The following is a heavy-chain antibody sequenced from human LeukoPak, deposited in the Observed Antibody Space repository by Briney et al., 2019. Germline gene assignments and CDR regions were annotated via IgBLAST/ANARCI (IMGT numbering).Heavy chain of an antibody. Sequence: SETLSLTCTVSGGSISSGSYYWSWIRQPAGKGLEWIGYIYYSGSTNYNPSLKSRVTISVDTSKNQSSLKLSSVTAADTAVYYCARARKAFDAFDIWGQGTMVTVSS. J-gene: IGHJ3*02. CDR1: GGSISSGSYY. CDR2: IYYSGST. V-gene: IGHV4-61*10. CDR3: ARARKAFDAFDI.